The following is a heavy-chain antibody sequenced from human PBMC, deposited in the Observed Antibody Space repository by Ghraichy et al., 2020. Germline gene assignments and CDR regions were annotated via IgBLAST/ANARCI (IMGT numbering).Heavy chain of an antibody. J-gene: IGHJ4*02. CDR2: TSGSGGST. CDR3: AKDHTAGQSYFDY. D-gene: IGHD6-19*01. V-gene: IGHV3-23*01. Sequence: LSLSCAASGFTFSSYAMSWVRQAPGKGLEWVSATSGSGGSTYYADSVKGRFTISRDNSKNTLYLQMNSLRAEDTAVYYCAKDHTAGQSYFDYWGQGTLVTVSS. CDR1: GFTFSSYA.